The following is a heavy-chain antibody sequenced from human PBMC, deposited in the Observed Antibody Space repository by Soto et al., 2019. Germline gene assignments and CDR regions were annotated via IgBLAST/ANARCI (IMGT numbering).Heavy chain of an antibody. V-gene: IGHV1-3*01. J-gene: IGHJ5*02. CDR1: GYTFTSYA. CDR2: INAGNGNT. CDR3: ARGAAGPLHWFDP. Sequence: ASVKVSCKASGYTFTSYAMHWVRQAPGQRLEWMGWINAGNGNTKYSQKFQGRVTITRDTSASTAYMELSSLRSEDTAVYYYARGAAGPLHWFDPWGQGTLVTVSS. D-gene: IGHD6-13*01.